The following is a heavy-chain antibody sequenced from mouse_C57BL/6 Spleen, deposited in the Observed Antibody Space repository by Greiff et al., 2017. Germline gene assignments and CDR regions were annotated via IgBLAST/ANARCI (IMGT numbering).Heavy chain of an antibody. D-gene: IGHD4-1*01. CDR1: GFTFSSYA. CDR3: ASLGESAY. CDR2: ISDGGSYT. J-gene: IGHJ3*01. Sequence: DVMLVESGGGLVKPGGSLKLSCAASGFTFSSYAMSWVRQTPEKRLEWVATISDGGSYTYYPDNVKGRFTISRDNAKNNLYLQMSHLKSEDTAMYYCASLGESAYWGQGTLVTVSA. V-gene: IGHV5-4*03.